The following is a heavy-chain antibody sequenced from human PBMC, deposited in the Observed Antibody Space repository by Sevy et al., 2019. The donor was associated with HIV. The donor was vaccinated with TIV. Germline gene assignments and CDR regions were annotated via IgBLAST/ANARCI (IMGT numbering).Heavy chain of an antibody. CDR1: GFTFENYG. V-gene: IGHV3-20*04. CDR2: INWNGGTK. D-gene: IGHD5-12*01. Sequence: GGSLRLSCAVSGFTFENYGMSGVRQAPGKGLEWVTVINWNGGTKNYVDSVKGRFTISSDNAKNSLNLQMDSLRVEDTAVYYCAGNTGFDYGDNWFDPWGQGTLVTVSS. CDR3: AGNTGFDYGDNWFDP. J-gene: IGHJ5*02.